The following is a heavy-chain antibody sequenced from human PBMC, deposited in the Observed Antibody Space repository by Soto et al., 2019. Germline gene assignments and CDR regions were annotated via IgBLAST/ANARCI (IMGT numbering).Heavy chain of an antibody. CDR1: GFTVSSYA. Sequence: GSLRLSCASSGFTVSSYAMSWVRHSPGKWLEWVSAISGSGGSTYYADSVKGRFTISRDNSKNTLYLQMNSLRAEDTAVYYCAKDSYCSSTSCSRDAFDIWGQGTMVTVSS. CDR2: ISGSGGST. J-gene: IGHJ3*02. V-gene: IGHV3-23*01. D-gene: IGHD2-2*01. CDR3: AKDSYCSSTSCSRDAFDI.